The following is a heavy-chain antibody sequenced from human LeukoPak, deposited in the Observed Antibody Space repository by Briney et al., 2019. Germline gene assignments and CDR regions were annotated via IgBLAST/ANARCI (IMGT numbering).Heavy chain of an antibody. V-gene: IGHV3-48*02. J-gene: IGHJ4*02. D-gene: IGHD3-22*01. CDR3: AAELHSSGYYGNDY. CDR1: GFTFSSYA. Sequence: GGSLRLSCAASGFTFSSYAMSWVRQAPGKGLEWVSYISSSSSTIYYADSVKGRFTISRDNAKNSLYLQMNSLRDEDTAVYYCAAELHSSGYYGNDYWGQGTLVTVSS. CDR2: ISSSSSTI.